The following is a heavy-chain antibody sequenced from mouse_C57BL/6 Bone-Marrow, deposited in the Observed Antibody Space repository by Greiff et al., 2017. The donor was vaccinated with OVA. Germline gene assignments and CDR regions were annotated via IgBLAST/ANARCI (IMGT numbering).Heavy chain of an antibody. V-gene: IGHV14-2*01. CDR2: IDPEDGET. CDR3: ARRCLYLYYFDY. CDR1: GFNIKDYY. D-gene: IGHD5-5*01. Sequence: DVKLVESGAELVKPGASVKLSCTASGFNIKDYYMHWVKQRTEQGLEWIGRIDPEDGETKYAPKFQGKATITADTSSNTAYLQLSSLTSEDTAVYYCARRCLYLYYFDYWGQGTTLTVSS. J-gene: IGHJ2*01.